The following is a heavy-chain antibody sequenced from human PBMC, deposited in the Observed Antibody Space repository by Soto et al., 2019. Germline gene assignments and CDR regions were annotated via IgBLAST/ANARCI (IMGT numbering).Heavy chain of an antibody. Sequence: GGSLRLSCAASGFTFSEYSMHWVRQAPGKGLQYVSTISSDGDITYYADSVKGRFTISRDNSKNTLYLQMNSLRPEDTAVYYCVKVSTFYDILTGYYSTNFFDPWGQGTLVTVSS. J-gene: IGHJ5*02. D-gene: IGHD3-9*01. CDR2: ISSDGDIT. CDR3: VKVSTFYDILTGYYSTNFFDP. V-gene: IGHV3-64D*06. CDR1: GFTFSEYS.